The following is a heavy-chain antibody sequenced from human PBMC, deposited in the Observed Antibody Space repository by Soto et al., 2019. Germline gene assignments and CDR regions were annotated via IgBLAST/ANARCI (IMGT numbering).Heavy chain of an antibody. D-gene: IGHD3-10*01. V-gene: IGHV1-2*02. CDR3: AREVTYGGGSFYLGL. CDR1: GYFFTSYY. CDR2: INPNNGGT. J-gene: IGHJ4*02. Sequence: ASVKVSCKTSGYFFTSYYIHWVRQAPGQGLEWMGWINPNNGGTNSAQKFQGRVTMTSDTSINTDYMEITSLRSDDTALYYCAREVTYGGGSFYLGLWGQGTLVTFSS.